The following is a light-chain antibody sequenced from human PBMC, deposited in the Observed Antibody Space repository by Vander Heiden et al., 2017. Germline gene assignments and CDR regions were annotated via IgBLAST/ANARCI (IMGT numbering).Light chain of an antibody. Sequence: QLVVTQSPSASASLGASVKLTCTLNSRHDNYAIAWHQQQPEKGPRYLMKVNSDGSHSKGDGIPDRFSGSSSGAERYLIISSLQSEDEADYCCQTWGSGIVVFGGGTKLTVL. V-gene: IGLV4-69*01. J-gene: IGLJ2*01. CDR3: QTWGSGIVV. CDR2: VNSDGSH. CDR1: SRHDNYA.